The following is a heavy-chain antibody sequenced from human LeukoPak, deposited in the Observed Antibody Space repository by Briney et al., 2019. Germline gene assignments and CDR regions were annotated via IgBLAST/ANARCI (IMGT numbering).Heavy chain of an antibody. Sequence: GGSLRLSCAGSGFIFSDYYMNWIRQSPGKGLEWLSHIGRGGDDKNYADSVKGRFTISSDNAENSVFLQMNSLRIEDTAIYYCATDIRAVGDSRYFDYWGQGALVTVSS. CDR3: ATDIRAVGDSRYFDY. V-gene: IGHV3-11*03. CDR2: IGRGGDDK. CDR1: GFIFSDYY. D-gene: IGHD1-26*01. J-gene: IGHJ4*02.